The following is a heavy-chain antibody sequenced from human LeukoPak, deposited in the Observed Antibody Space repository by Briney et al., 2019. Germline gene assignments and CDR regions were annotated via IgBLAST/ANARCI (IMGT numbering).Heavy chain of an antibody. D-gene: IGHD5-18*01. CDR3: ARGGSYGIDY. J-gene: IGHJ4*02. Sequence: SETLSLTCTVSGGSISSYYWSWIRQPPGKGLEWIGYINYSGSTNYNPSLKSRVTISVDASKHQFSLKLSSVTAADTAVYCCARGGSYGIDYWGQGTLVTVS. CDR2: INYSGST. CDR1: GGSISSYY. V-gene: IGHV4-59*01.